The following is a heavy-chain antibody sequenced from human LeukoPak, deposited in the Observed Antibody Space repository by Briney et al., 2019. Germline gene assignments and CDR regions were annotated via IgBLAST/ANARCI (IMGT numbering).Heavy chain of an antibody. Sequence: GGTLRLSCAASGFTFRSYGMSWVRQAPGKGLEWVSAISGSGGSTYYADSVKGRFTTSRDNSKNTLFLQMNSLRAEDTAVYYCARVGSGSSFDYWGQGTLVTVSS. V-gene: IGHV3-23*01. CDR2: ISGSGGST. CDR3: ARVGSGSSFDY. CDR1: GFTFRSYG. J-gene: IGHJ4*02. D-gene: IGHD1-26*01.